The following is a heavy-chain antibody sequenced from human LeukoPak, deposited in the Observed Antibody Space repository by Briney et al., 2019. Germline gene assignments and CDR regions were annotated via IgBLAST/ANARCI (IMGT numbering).Heavy chain of an antibody. CDR1: GGSISSYY. CDR3: ARGYSGYDPTYFDY. D-gene: IGHD5-12*01. J-gene: IGHJ4*02. Sequence: SETLSLTCTVSGGSISSYYWSWIRQPPGKGLEWIGYIYYSGSTNYNPSLKSRVTISGDTSKNQFSLKLSSVTAADTAVYYCARGYSGYDPTYFDYWGQGTLVTVSS. V-gene: IGHV4-59*01. CDR2: IYYSGST.